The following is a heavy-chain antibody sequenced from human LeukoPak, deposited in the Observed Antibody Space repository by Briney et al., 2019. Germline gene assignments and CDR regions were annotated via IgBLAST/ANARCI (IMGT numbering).Heavy chain of an antibody. J-gene: IGHJ6*02. CDR1: GGSFSGYY. D-gene: IGHD3-3*01. CDR2: INHSGST. V-gene: IGHV4-34*01. Sequence: SETLSLTCAVYGGSFSGYYWSWIRQPPGKGLEWIGEINHSGSTNYNPSLKSRVTISVDTSKNQFSLKLSSVTAADTAVYYCASSKLRVYYHGFDVWGQGTTVTVSS. CDR3: ASSKLRVYYHGFDV.